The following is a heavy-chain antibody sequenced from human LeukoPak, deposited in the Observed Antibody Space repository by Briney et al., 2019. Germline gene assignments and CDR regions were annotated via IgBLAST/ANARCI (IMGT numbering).Heavy chain of an antibody. V-gene: IGHV3-48*01. CDR3: ARDYKYAFDI. Sequence: GGSLRLSCAASGFTFNSYGMHWVRQAPGKGLEWISYIGIDSGNTNYADSVKGRFTISGDKAKNSLYLQMNSLRVEDTAVYYCARDYKYAFDIWGQGTLVTVSS. D-gene: IGHD5-24*01. J-gene: IGHJ4*02. CDR2: IGIDSGNT. CDR1: GFTFNSYG.